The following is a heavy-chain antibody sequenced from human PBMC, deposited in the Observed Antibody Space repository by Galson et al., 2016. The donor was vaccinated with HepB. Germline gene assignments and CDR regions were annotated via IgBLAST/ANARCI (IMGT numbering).Heavy chain of an antibody. CDR1: GSTSSSYP. Sequence: SPTPSCAASGSTSSSYPMTWVRQALGRRLDWVSSIASGGGGRTYYADSVKGRFIISRDNSKTALYLQMNSLRAEDTAVYYCAKGGFRLLDTWGQGTLVTVSS. CDR3: AKGGFRLLDT. V-gene: IGHV3-23*01. J-gene: IGHJ5*02. D-gene: IGHD3-10*01. CDR2: IASGGGGRT.